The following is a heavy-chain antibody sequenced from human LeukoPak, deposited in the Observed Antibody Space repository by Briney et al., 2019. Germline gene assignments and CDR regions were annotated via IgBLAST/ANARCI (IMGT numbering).Heavy chain of an antibody. V-gene: IGHV3-23*01. D-gene: IGHD2-21*01. J-gene: IGHJ4*02. Sequence: PGGSLRLSCAASGLTFSSSAMSWVRQAPGKGLGWVSGISGSGGTTYYADSVKGRFTISRDNSKNTLHLQLNSLRADDTAFYYCANEIVRVNFRVISDYWGEGAL. CDR1: GLTFSSSA. CDR2: ISGSGGTT. CDR3: ANEIVRVNFRVISDY.